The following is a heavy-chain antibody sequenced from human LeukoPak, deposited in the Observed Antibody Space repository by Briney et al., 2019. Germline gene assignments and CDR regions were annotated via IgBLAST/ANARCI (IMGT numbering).Heavy chain of an antibody. CDR2: IYYSGST. V-gene: IGHV4-59*01. J-gene: IGHJ5*02. CDR1: GGSISSYY. CDR3: ARGEVVVAATPLGWFDP. D-gene: IGHD2-15*01. Sequence: SETLSLTCTVSGGSISSYYWSWIRQPPGKGLEWIGYIYYSGSTNYNPSLKSRVTISVDTSKNQFSLKLSSVTAADTAVYYCARGEVVVAATPLGWFDPWGQGTLVTVSS.